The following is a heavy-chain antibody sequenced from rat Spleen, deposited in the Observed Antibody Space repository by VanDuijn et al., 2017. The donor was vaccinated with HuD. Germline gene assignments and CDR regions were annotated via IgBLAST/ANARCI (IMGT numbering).Heavy chain of an antibody. V-gene: IGHV5-7*01. D-gene: IGHD1-11*01. CDR2: INYDGSST. CDR3: ARHRPFYYRGSFDY. CDR1: GFAFSDYY. J-gene: IGHJ2*01. Sequence: EVQLVESGGGVVQPGRSLKLSCAASGFAFSDYYMAWVRQAPTKGLEWVATINYDGSSTYYRDSVKGRFTISRDNAKSTLYLQMDSLRSEDTATYYCARHRPFYYRGSFDYWGQGVMVTVSS.